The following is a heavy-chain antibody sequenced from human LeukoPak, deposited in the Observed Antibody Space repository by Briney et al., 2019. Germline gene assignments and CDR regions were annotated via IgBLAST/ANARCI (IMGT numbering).Heavy chain of an antibody. CDR2: INHSGST. D-gene: IGHD3-3*01. Sequence: PSQTLSLTCTVSGGSISSGSYYWSWIRQPPGTGLEWIGEINHSGSTTYNPSLKSRVTISVDTSKNQFSLKLSSVTAADTAVYYCARGPLGDFWSGKPTPGLMDVWGKGTTVTVSS. J-gene: IGHJ6*04. CDR3: ARGPLGDFWSGKPTPGLMDV. V-gene: IGHV4-39*07. CDR1: GGSISSGSYY.